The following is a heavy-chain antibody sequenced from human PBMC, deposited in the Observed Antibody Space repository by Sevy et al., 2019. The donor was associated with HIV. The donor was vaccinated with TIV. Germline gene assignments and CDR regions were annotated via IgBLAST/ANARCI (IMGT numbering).Heavy chain of an antibody. Sequence: SETLSLTCIVSGDSVTSSPHYWTWIRQPPGKGLEWIAYIYYTGNTNYHPSLRDRVTISVDISKNQFSLKLSSVTAAETAVYYCARVVGESCSGGTCSGWFDPWGQGTQVTVSS. CDR2: IYYTGNT. V-gene: IGHV4-61*01. CDR1: GDSVTSSPHY. J-gene: IGHJ5*02. D-gene: IGHD2-15*01. CDR3: ARVVGESCSGGTCSGWFDP.